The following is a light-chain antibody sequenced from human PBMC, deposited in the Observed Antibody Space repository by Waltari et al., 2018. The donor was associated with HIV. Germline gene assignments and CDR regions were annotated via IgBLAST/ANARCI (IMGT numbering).Light chain of an antibody. Sequence: QSALTQPRSVSGSPGQSVTIACTGANSDVGYYNYVSWYQQHPGKAPKLMIYDVSKRPSGVPDRLSGSKSGNTASLTISGLQAEDEADYYCCSYAGSYTYVFGTGTKVTVL. CDR1: NSDVGYYNY. J-gene: IGLJ1*01. CDR3: CSYAGSYTYV. V-gene: IGLV2-11*01. CDR2: DVS.